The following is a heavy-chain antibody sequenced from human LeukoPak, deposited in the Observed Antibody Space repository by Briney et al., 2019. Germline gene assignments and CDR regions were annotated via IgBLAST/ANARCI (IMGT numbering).Heavy chain of an antibody. CDR2: ISSTSNYI. J-gene: IGHJ5*02. CDR3: ARDREKYCSSSRCYSHWFDP. CDR1: GFTFSTYS. Sequence: GGSLRLSCAASGFTFSTYSMNWVRQAPGKGLEWVSSISSTSNYIHYADSVKGRFTISRDNAKNSLYLQMNGLRAEDTAVYYCARDREKYCSSSRCYSHWFDPWGQGTLVTVSS. D-gene: IGHD2-2*01. V-gene: IGHV3-21*01.